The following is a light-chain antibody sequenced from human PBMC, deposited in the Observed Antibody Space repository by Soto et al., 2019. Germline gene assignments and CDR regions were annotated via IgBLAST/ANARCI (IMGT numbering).Light chain of an antibody. CDR3: QQYNNWPPWT. Sequence: EIVMTQSPVTLSVSPGERATLSCRASQSVDSNLAWYQQKPGQAPRLLIYGASTRATGIPARFSGSGSGTEFTLTISNLQSEDFAVYYCQQYNNWPPWTFGQGTTVEIK. CDR1: QSVDSN. CDR2: GAS. V-gene: IGKV3-15*01. J-gene: IGKJ1*01.